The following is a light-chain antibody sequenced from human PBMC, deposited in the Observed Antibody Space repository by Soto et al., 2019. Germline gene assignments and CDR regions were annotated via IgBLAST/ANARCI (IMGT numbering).Light chain of an antibody. J-gene: IGKJ1*01. CDR3: QQYNNWPPGWT. CDR1: QSVSSN. CDR2: GAS. V-gene: IGKV3-15*01. Sequence: EIVLTQSPATLSLSPGERATLSCRASQSVSSNLAWYQQKPGQAPRLLIYGASTRATGIPARFSGSGSGTEFTLTISSLQSEDFAVYYCQQYNNWPPGWTFGQGTKVDIK.